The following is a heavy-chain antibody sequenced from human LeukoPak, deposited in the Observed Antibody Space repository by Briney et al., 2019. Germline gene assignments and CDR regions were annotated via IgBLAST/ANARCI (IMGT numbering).Heavy chain of an antibody. CDR2: ISSSSSYI. CDR3: ARDKITIFGVVIDY. CDR1: GFTFSSYS. V-gene: IGHV3-21*01. D-gene: IGHD3-3*01. J-gene: IGHJ4*02. Sequence: GGSLRLSCAASGFTFSSYSMNWVRQAPGKGLEWVSSISSSSSYIYYADSVKGRFTISRDNAKNSLYLQMNSLRAEDTAVYYCARDKITIFGVVIDYWGQGPLVTVSS.